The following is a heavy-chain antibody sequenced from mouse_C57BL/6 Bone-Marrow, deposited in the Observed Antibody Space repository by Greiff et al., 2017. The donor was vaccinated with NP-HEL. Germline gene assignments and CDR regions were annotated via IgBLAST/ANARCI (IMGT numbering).Heavy chain of an antibody. CDR2: ISNGGGST. J-gene: IGHJ1*03. CDR3: ARQGGTRYFDV. Sequence: EVNLVESGGGLVQPGGSLKLSCAASGFTFSDYYMYWVRQTPEKRLEWVAYISNGGGSTYYPDTVKGRFTISRDNAKNTLYLQMSRLKSEDTAMYYCARQGGTRYFDVWGTGTTVTVSS. CDR1: GFTFSDYY. D-gene: IGHD4-1*01. V-gene: IGHV5-12*01.